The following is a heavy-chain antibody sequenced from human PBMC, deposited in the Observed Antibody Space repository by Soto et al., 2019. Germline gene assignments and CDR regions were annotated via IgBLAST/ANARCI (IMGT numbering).Heavy chain of an antibody. D-gene: IGHD6-6*01. J-gene: IGHJ4*02. V-gene: IGHV4-4*07. CDR2: VSTSGST. Sequence: SLTCTVSGASISNYYWSWIRQPAGKGLEWIGRVSTSGSTNYNPSLKSRVTMSVDTSKNQFSLMLNSVTAADTAVYYCRRDFDYWGQGTLVTVSS. CDR1: GASISNYY. CDR3: RRDFDY.